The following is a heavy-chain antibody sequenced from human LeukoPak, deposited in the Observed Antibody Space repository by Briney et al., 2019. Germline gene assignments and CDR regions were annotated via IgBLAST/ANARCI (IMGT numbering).Heavy chain of an antibody. CDR2: IYYSGST. V-gene: IGHV4-61*01. D-gene: IGHD3-16*01. J-gene: IGHJ4*02. CDR3: ARGLGPIYFDY. CDR1: GGSVSSGNLY. Sequence: SETLSLTCVVSGGSVSSGNLYWSWIRQPPGKGLEWIGYIYYSGSTNYNPSLKSRVTVSADMSKNQFSLKLNSVTAADTAVYYCARGLGPIYFDYWGQGTLVTVSS.